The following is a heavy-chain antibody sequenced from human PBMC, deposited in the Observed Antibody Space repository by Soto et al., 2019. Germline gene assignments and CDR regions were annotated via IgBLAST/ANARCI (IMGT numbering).Heavy chain of an antibody. V-gene: IGHV4-39*01. CDR2: VYYSGST. CDR1: GCSLSSSDYY. J-gene: IGHJ4*02. CDR3: ARQTGGFGYYFDY. D-gene: IGHD3-16*01. Sequence: SETLSLTCIFSGCSLSSSDYYWGWVRQPPGKGLEWIGAVYYSGSTYYNPSLTGRVTISVDTSKNQFSLNLRSVTAADTAVYYCARQTGGFGYYFDYWGQGALVTVSS.